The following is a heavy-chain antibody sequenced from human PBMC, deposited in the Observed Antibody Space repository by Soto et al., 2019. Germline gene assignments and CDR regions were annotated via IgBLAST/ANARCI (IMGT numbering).Heavy chain of an antibody. CDR1: GYSFTSYW. D-gene: IGHD2-15*01. V-gene: IGHV5-10-1*01. CDR3: AKLPRGQHNWFDP. CDR2: IDPSDSYT. J-gene: IGHJ5*02. Sequence: PGESLKISCKGSGYSFTSYWISWVRQMPGKGLEWMGRIDPSDSYTDYSPSFQGHVTISADKSISTAYLQWSSLKASDTAMYYCAKLPRGQHNWFDPWGQGTLVTVSS.